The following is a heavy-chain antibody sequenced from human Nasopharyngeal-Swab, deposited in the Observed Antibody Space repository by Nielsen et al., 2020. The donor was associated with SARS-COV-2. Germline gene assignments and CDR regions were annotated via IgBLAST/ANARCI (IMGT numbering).Heavy chain of an antibody. J-gene: IGHJ4*02. CDR3: ARALPDTYCGGDCYYN. V-gene: IGHV3-7*01. CDR1: GFTFSNFW. Sequence: GESLKISCAASGFTFSNFWMTWVRQAPGKGLEWVANIKQDGSEQKYVDSVKGRFTISRDNAKNSLYLQMNSLRAEDTAVYYCARALPDTYCGGDCYYNWGQGTPVTVSS. CDR2: IKQDGSEQ. D-gene: IGHD2-21*02.